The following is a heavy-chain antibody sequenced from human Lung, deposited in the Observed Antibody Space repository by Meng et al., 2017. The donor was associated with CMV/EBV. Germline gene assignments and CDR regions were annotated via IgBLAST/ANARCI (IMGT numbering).Heavy chain of an antibody. CDR3: ARVPPYSGYYYRYYYNGMDV. Sequence: LSCAVYGGAFRDNSWSWIRQPPGKGLEWIGEVSHSGSTNYNPSLKSRVTISLDTSKNQFSLKLTSVTAADTAVYYCARVPPYSGYYYRYYYNGMDVXGQGXTVTVSS. CDR2: VSHSGST. V-gene: IGHV4-34*01. J-gene: IGHJ6*02. D-gene: IGHD1-26*01. CDR1: GGAFRDNS.